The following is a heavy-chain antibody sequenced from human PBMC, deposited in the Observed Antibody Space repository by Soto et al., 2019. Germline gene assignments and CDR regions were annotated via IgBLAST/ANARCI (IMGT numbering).Heavy chain of an antibody. Sequence: QVQLVQSGAEVKKPGASVKVSCKASGYTFTSYAMHWVRQAPGQRLEWMGWINAGTGNTKYSQKFQGRVTITRDTSASTAYMALSSLRSEDTAVYYCARGPGGPDGPGDYWGQGTLVTVSS. J-gene: IGHJ4*02. CDR3: ARGPGGPDGPGDY. V-gene: IGHV1-3*01. CDR2: INAGTGNT. CDR1: GYTFTSYA. D-gene: IGHD2-15*01.